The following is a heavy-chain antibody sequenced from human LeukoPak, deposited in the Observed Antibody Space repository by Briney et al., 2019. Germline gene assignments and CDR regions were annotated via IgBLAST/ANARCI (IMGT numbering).Heavy chain of an antibody. Sequence: ASVKVSCKASGFTFTSSAVQWVRQARGQRLEWIGWIVVGSGNTNYAQKFQERVTITRDMSTSTAYMELSSLRSEDTAVYYCAADPGVYYDSSGYYLDYWGQGTLVTVSS. D-gene: IGHD3-22*01. CDR1: GFTFTSSA. J-gene: IGHJ4*02. CDR2: IVVGSGNT. V-gene: IGHV1-58*01. CDR3: AADPGVYYDSSGYYLDY.